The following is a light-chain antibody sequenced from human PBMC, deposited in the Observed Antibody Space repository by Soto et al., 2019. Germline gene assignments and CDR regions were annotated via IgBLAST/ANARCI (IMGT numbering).Light chain of an antibody. CDR3: AAWDDRMNGVI. J-gene: IGLJ2*01. V-gene: IGLV1-44*01. CDR2: ANN. CDR1: SSNIGSNT. Sequence: QSVLTQPPSASGTPGQRVTISCSGGSSNIGSNTINWYQQLPGTAPKLLIYANNQRPSGVPDRFSGSKSGISASLAISGLQSEDESEYYCAAWDDRMNGVIFGGGTKLTVL.